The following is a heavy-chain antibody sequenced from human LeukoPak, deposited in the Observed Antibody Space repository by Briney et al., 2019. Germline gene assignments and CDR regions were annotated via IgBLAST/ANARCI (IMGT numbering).Heavy chain of an antibody. D-gene: IGHD6-13*01. CDR2: ISDDGSNK. J-gene: IGHJ4*02. CDR3: ATTLNIATAGYF. V-gene: IGHV3-30-3*01. CDR1: GFTFSRYA. Sequence: GRSLRLSCAASGFTFSRYAMHWVRQAPGKGLEWVALISDDGSNKYYLDSVKGRFTISRDNAKNSVYLQMNSLRAEDTAIYYCATTLNIATAGYFWGQGTLVTVSS.